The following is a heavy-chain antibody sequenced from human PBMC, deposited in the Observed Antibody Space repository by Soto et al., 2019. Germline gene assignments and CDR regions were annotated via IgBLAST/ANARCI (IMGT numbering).Heavy chain of an antibody. J-gene: IGHJ6*01. D-gene: IGHD5-12*01. V-gene: IGHV1-18*01. Sequence: QVQLVQSGAEVKKPGASMRISCWASGYTFSNSGVSGVRQAPGQGLEWMGWISAYNGDTNYAQNLQGRVNMTTDTSTNTADMELSSVRSDDTAFYYCASPGSRYNCGMEVGGQGTKVTVYS. CDR3: ASPGSRYNCGMEV. CDR1: GYTFSNSG. CDR2: ISAYNGDT.